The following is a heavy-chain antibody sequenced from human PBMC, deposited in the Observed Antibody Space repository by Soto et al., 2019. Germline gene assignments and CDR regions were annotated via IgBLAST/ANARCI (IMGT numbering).Heavy chain of an antibody. J-gene: IGHJ5*02. CDR2: SSDTGRST. Sequence: GGSLRLSCVDSLFTFSNYFLRWGRQASAGGVEWFSTSSDTGRSTYYADSVKGRFTISRDNAKNTLYLEMSSLRAEDTAVYYCAKVYQYVSGSLGIFDPWGEGTLVTVSS. CDR3: AKVYQYVSGSLGIFDP. CDR1: LFTFSNYF. V-gene: IGHV3-23*01. D-gene: IGHD3-10*01.